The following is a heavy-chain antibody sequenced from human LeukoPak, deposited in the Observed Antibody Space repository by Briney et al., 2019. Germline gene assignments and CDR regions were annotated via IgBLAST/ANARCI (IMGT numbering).Heavy chain of an antibody. CDR1: GFTFSSYA. CDR3: AKDGTYYDFWSGYGYYFDY. D-gene: IGHD3-3*01. J-gene: IGHJ4*02. V-gene: IGHV3-23*01. Sequence: GGSQRLSCAASGFTFSSYAMSWVRQAPGKGLEWVSAISGSGGSTYYADSVKGRFTISRDNSKNTLYLQMNSLRAEDTAVYYCAKDGTYYDFWSGYGYYFDYWGQGTLVTVSS. CDR2: ISGSGGST.